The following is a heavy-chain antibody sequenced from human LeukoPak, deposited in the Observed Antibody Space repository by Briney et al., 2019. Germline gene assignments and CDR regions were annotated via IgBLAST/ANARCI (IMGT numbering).Heavy chain of an antibody. Sequence: PGGSLRLSCAASGFTFSSYAMHWVRQAPGKGLEWVAVISYDGSNKYYADSVKGRFTISRDNSKNTLYLQMNSLRAEDTAVYYCARGEEDVLRYFTGIDYWGQGTLATVSS. V-gene: IGHV3-30-3*01. CDR2: ISYDGSNK. CDR3: ARGEEDVLRYFTGIDY. J-gene: IGHJ4*02. CDR1: GFTFSSYA. D-gene: IGHD3-9*01.